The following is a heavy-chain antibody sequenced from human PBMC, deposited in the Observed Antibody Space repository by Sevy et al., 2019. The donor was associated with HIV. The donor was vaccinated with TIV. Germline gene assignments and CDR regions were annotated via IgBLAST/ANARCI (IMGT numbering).Heavy chain of an antibody. D-gene: IGHD5-12*01. Sequence: GGSLRLSCAASGFTVSSNYMSWVRQAPGKGLEWVSVIYSGGSTYYADSVKGRFTISRDNSKNTLFLQMNGLRAEDTAVYYCARVDGYNYFDYWGQGTLVTVSS. CDR1: GFTVSSNY. J-gene: IGHJ4*02. CDR2: IYSGGST. CDR3: ARVDGYNYFDY. V-gene: IGHV3-53*01.